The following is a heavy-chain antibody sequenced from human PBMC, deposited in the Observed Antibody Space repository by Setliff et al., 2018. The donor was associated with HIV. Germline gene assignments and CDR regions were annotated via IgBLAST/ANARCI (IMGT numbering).Heavy chain of an antibody. D-gene: IGHD6-13*01. Sequence: SVKVSCKASGGTFSSYAISWVRQAPGQGLEWMGGIIPLLGTENYAQKFQGRVTITADESTSTAYMELSSLRSEDTAVYYCARAQPTNRIAAAGFDYWGQGTLVTVSS. J-gene: IGHJ4*02. CDR3: ARAQPTNRIAAAGFDY. V-gene: IGHV1-69*13. CDR1: GGTFSSYA. CDR2: IIPLLGTE.